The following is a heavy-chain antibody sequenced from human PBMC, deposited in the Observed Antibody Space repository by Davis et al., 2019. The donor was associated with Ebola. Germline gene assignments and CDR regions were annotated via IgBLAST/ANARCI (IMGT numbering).Heavy chain of an antibody. J-gene: IGHJ6*02. V-gene: IGHV1-18*01. Sequence: ASVKVSCRASGYTFTSYGISWVRQAPGQGLEWMGWISAYNGNTNYAQKLQGRVTMTTDTSTSTAYMELRSLRSDDTAVYYCARDGWELVGYYYGMDVWGQGTTVTVSS. CDR1: GYTFTSYG. D-gene: IGHD1-26*01. CDR3: ARDGWELVGYYYGMDV. CDR2: ISAYNGNT.